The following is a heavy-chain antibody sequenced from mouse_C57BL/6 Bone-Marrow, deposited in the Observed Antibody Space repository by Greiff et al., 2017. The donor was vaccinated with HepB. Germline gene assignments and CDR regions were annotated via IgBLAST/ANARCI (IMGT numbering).Heavy chain of an antibody. CDR3: AVYSNWYFDV. J-gene: IGHJ1*03. D-gene: IGHD2-5*01. CDR1: GYAFSSSW. CDR2: IYPGDGDT. Sequence: QVQLQQSGPELVKPGASVKISCKASGYAFSSSWMNWVKQRPGKGLEWIGRIYPGDGDTNYNGKFKGKATLTADKSSSKAYMQLSSLTSEDSAVYFCAVYSNWYFDVWGTGTTVTVSS. V-gene: IGHV1-82*01.